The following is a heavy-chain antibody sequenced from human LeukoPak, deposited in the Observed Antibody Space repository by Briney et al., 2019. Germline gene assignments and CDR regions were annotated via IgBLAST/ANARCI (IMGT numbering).Heavy chain of an antibody. J-gene: IGHJ2*01. V-gene: IGHV3-48*03. CDR1: GFTFSSYE. CDR2: ISSGSSTI. D-gene: IGHD6-19*01. Sequence: PGGSLRLSCAASGFTFSSYEMNWVRQAPGMGLEWVSYISSGSSTIHHADSVQGRFTISRDNAKNSLYLQMSSLRDEDTAVYYCARAGITLAGPYWCFDLWGRGTLVTVSS. CDR3: ARAGITLAGPYWCFDL.